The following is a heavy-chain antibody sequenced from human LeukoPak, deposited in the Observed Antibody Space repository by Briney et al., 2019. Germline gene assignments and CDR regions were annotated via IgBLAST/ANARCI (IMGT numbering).Heavy chain of an antibody. V-gene: IGHV1-24*01. CDR3: ATVSSSSGSYYFDY. CDR1: GYTLTELS. Sequence: VASVKVSCKVSGYTLTELSMHWVRQAPGKGLEWMGGFDPEDGETIYAQKFQGRVTMTEDTSTDTAYMELSSLRSEDTAVYSCATVSSSSGSYYFDYWGQGTLVTVSS. D-gene: IGHD6-6*01. J-gene: IGHJ4*02. CDR2: FDPEDGET.